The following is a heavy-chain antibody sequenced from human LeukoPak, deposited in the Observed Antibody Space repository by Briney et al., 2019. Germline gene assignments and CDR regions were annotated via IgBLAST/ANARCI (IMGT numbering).Heavy chain of an antibody. CDR3: ARHRAGPSWYFDL. D-gene: IGHD6-19*01. Sequence: SETLSLTCTVSGGSISSYYWSWIRQPPGKGLEWIGYIYYSGSTNYNPSLKSRVTISVDTSKNQFSLKLSSVTAAGTAVYYCARHRAGPSWYFDLWGRGTLVTVSS. J-gene: IGHJ2*01. V-gene: IGHV4-59*01. CDR2: IYYSGST. CDR1: GGSISSYY.